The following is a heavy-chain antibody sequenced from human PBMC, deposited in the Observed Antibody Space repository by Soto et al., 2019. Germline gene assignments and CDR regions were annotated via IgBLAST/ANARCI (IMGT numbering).Heavy chain of an antibody. D-gene: IGHD5-12*01. CDR3: ARTGGYTLPYGMDV. CDR2: INPSGGST. J-gene: IGHJ6*02. CDR1: GYTFTSYY. Sequence: GASVKVSCKASGYTFTSYYMHWGRQAPGQGGEWMAIINPSGGSTSYAQKFQGRVTMTRDTSTSTVYMGLSSLRSEDTAVYYCARTGGYTLPYGMDVWGQGTTVTASS. V-gene: IGHV1-46*01.